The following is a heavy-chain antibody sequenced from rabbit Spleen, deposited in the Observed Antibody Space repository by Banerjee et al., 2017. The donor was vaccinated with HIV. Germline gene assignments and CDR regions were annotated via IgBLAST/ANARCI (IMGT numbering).Heavy chain of an antibody. CDR1: GFTLSSYY. CDR3: ARDTASSFSSYGMDL. V-gene: IGHV1S40*01. Sequence: EESAGGLVQPGGSLKLSCKASGFTLSSYYMNWVRQAPGKGLEWIACINIVTGKSVYASWAKGRFIMSRTSSTTVTLQMTSLTAADTATYFCARDTASSFSSYGMDLWGQGTLVTVS. CDR2: INIVTGKS. D-gene: IGHD8-1*01. J-gene: IGHJ6*01.